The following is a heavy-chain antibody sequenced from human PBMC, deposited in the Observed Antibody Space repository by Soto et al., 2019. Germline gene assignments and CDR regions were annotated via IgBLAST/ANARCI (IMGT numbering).Heavy chain of an antibody. CDR3: ARSESIIAARPPFDY. Sequence: PGGSLRLSCAASGFTFSDYYMSWIRQAPGKGLEWVSYISSSGSTIYYADSVKGRFTISRDNAKNSLYLQMNSLRAEDTAVYYCARSESIIAARPPFDYWGQGTLVTVSS. CDR2: ISSSGSTI. V-gene: IGHV3-11*01. CDR1: GFTFSDYY. D-gene: IGHD6-6*01. J-gene: IGHJ4*02.